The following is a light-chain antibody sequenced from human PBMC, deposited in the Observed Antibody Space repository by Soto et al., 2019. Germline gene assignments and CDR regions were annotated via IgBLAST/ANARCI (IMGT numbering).Light chain of an antibody. J-gene: IGKJ1*01. Sequence: DVVSIKSPLYLPITPGEPASISSSSSGRLLHSNGYNYLDWYLQKPGQSPQLLIYLGSNRSSGVPDRFSGSGSGTDFTLKISRVEAEDVGVYFCMQVLKLSTFGQGTKVDI. CDR1: GRLLHSNGYNY. CDR3: MQVLKLST. CDR2: LGS. V-gene: IGKV2-28*01.